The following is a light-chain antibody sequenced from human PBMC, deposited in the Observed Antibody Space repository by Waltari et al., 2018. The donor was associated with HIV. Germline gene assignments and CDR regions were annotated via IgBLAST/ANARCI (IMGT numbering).Light chain of an antibody. CDR1: QTINTF. J-gene: IGKJ1*01. V-gene: IGKV1-39*01. CDR2: DST. CDR3: QQRYITPWT. Sequence: DIQMTQSPSSLSASVGDRVTITCRASQTINTFLNWYQQQPGKAPKVLIYDSTSLARGVAGRFRGGGSGTGFTRDNIGLKAEDVAAYFWQQRYITPWTFG.